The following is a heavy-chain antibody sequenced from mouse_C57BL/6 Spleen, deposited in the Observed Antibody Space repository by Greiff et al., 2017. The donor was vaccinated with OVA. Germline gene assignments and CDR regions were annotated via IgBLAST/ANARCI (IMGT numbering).Heavy chain of an antibody. V-gene: IGHV1-82*01. CDR2: IYPGDGDT. D-gene: IGHD2-4*01. Sequence: QVQLQQSGPELVKPGASVKISCKASGYAFSSSWMNWVKQRPGKGLEWIGRIYPGDGDTNSNGKFKGKATLTADKSSSTAYMQLSSLTSEDSAVYFCSNYYYGFDYWGQGTTLTVSS. CDR3: SNYYYGFDY. CDR1: GYAFSSSW. J-gene: IGHJ2*01.